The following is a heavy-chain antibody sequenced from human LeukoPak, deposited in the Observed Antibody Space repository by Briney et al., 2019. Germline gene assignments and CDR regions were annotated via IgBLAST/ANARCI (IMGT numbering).Heavy chain of an antibody. Sequence: ASVKVSCKASGYTFTSYGISWARQAPGQGLEWMGWISAYNGNTNYAQKLQGRVTMTTDTSTSTAYMELRSLRFDDTAVYYCARDFITMVRGVLFDYWGQGTLVTVSS. J-gene: IGHJ4*02. V-gene: IGHV1-18*01. CDR1: GYTFTSYG. CDR3: ARDFITMVRGVLFDY. D-gene: IGHD3-10*01. CDR2: ISAYNGNT.